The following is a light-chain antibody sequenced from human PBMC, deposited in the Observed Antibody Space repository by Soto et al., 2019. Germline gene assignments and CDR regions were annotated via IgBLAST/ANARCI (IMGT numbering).Light chain of an antibody. Sequence: EIVLTQSPAPLSLSPGERATLSCRASQSVSSYLAWYQQKPGQAPRLLIYDASNRATGIPARFSGSGSGTDFTLTISSLEPEDFAVYYGQQRSNWPPYTFGQGTKLESK. CDR2: DAS. J-gene: IGKJ2*01. CDR3: QQRSNWPPYT. CDR1: QSVSSY. V-gene: IGKV3-11*01.